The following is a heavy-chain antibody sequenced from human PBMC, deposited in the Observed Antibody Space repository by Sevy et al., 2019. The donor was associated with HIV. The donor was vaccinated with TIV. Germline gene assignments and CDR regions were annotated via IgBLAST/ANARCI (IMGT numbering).Heavy chain of an antibody. CDR2: ISGSGGST. CDR1: GFTFSSYA. J-gene: IGHJ3*02. Sequence: GGSLRLSCAASGFTFSSYAMSWVRQAPGKGLEWVSAISGSGGSTYYADSVKGRFTISRDNSKNTLYLQMNSLRAEDTAVYYCAKDYNYEYYDFWSGNSTDLHAFDIWGQGTMVTVSS. D-gene: IGHD3-3*01. CDR3: AKDYNYEYYDFWSGNSTDLHAFDI. V-gene: IGHV3-23*01.